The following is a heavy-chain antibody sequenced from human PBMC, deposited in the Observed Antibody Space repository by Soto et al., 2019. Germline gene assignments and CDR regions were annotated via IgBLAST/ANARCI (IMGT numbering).Heavy chain of an antibody. V-gene: IGHV4-30-2*01. D-gene: IGHD3-10*01. Sequence: SLAWAGRNGEIRSGAYRGSWARKRQWKALEWVGYIYHSGSTYYNPSLKSRVTISVDRSKNRFSLNLNSVTAADTAVYYCARANRPITLTYLNWFDPWGQGTLVTVS. CDR2: IYHSGST. CDR1: NGEIRSGAYR. CDR3: ARANRPITLTYLNWFDP. J-gene: IGHJ5*02.